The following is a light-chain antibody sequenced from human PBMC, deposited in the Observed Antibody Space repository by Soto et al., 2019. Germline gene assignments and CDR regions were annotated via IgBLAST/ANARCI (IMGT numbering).Light chain of an antibody. CDR3: QPYNNWPLT. J-gene: IGKJ4*01. CDR2: DTS. V-gene: IGKV3-15*01. Sequence: EVVLTQSPGALSLSPGERATLSCRASQSVGQSLAWYQQRPGQAPRLLIYDTSTRATGVPTRFSGSRSGAEFTLTINSLQSEDFAVYYCQPYNNWPLTFGGGTKV. CDR1: QSVGQS.